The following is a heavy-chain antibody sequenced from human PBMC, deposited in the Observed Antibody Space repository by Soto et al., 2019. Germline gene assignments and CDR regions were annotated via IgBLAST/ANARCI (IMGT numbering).Heavy chain of an antibody. J-gene: IGHJ6*02. CDR3: AKSGCSGGSCHTYYYYYYGMDV. D-gene: IGHD2-15*01. Sequence: PGGSLRLSCAASGFTFSSYAMSWVRQAPGKGLEWVSAISGSGGSTYCADSVKGRFTISRDNSKNTLYLQMNSLRAEDTAVYYCAKSGCSGGSCHTYYYYYYGMDVWGQGTTVTVSS. CDR2: ISGSGGST. V-gene: IGHV3-23*01. CDR1: GFTFSSYA.